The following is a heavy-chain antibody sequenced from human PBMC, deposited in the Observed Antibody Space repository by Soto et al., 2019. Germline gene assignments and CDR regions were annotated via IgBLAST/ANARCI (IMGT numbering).Heavy chain of an antibody. V-gene: IGHV3-48*01. D-gene: IGHD3-22*01. Sequence: GGSLRLSCTASGFTFSTYSMNWVRQAPGKGLEWISYISSSSSTIYYADSVKGRFTISRDNAKNSLYLQMNNLRAEDTAVYFCTRGLIDGYWGQGTRVTVSS. CDR1: GFTFSTYS. CDR2: ISSSSSTI. J-gene: IGHJ4*02. CDR3: TRGLIDGY.